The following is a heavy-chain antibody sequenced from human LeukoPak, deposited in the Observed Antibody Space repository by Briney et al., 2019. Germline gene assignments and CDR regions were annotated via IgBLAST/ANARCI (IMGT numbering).Heavy chain of an antibody. CDR3: AKLISPYDC. Sequence: GGFLRLSCAASGFTFSSYWMHWVRHAPGKGLVWVSRINSDGSSTAYADSVKGRFTISRDNSKNTLFLLMNSLKVEDTAVYYCAKLISPYDCWGQGILVTVSS. CDR1: GFTFSSYW. V-gene: IGHV3-74*01. CDR2: INSDGSST. J-gene: IGHJ4*02. D-gene: IGHD3/OR15-3a*01.